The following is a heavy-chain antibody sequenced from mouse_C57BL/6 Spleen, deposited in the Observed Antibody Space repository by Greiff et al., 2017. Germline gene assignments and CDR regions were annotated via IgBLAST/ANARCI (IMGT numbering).Heavy chain of an antibody. V-gene: IGHV2-5*01. J-gene: IGHJ4*01. D-gene: IGHD2-3*01. CDR1: GFSLTSYG. Sequence: QVQLKESGPGLVQPSQSLSITCTVSGFSLTSYGVHWVRQSPGKGLEWLGVIWRGGSTDYNAAFMSRLSITKDNSKSQVIFKMNSLQADDTAIYYCAKNYYDGYCHYCAMDYWGQGTSGTVSS. CDR3: AKNYYDGYCHYCAMDY. CDR2: IWRGGST.